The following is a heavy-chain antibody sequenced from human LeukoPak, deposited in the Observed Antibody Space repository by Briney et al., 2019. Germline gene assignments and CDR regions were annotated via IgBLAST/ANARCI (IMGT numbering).Heavy chain of an antibody. CDR2: ISSSGSTI. CDR1: GFTFSDYY. V-gene: IGHV3-11*04. Sequence: GGSLRLSCGASGFTFSDYYMSWIRQAPGKGLEWVSYISSSGSTIYYADSVKGRFTISRDNAKNSLYLQMNSLRAEDTAVYYCARAAQYNWNDPVGYWGQGTLVTVSS. CDR3: ARAAQYNWNDPVGY. J-gene: IGHJ4*02. D-gene: IGHD1-1*01.